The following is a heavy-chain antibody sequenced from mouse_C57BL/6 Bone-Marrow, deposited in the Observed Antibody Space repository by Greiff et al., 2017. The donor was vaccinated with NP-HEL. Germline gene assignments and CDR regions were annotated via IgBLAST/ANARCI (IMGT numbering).Heavy chain of an antibody. CDR1: GYAFTNYL. CDR2: IKPGSGGT. CDR3: ARVKVWGYWYFDV. Sequence: VQLVESGAELVRPGTSVKVSCKASGYAFTNYLIEWVKQRPGQGLEWIGVIKPGSGGTNYNEKFKGKATLTADKSSSTAYMQLSSLTSEDSAVDVCARVKVWGYWYFDVWGTGTTVTVSS. J-gene: IGHJ1*03. V-gene: IGHV1-54*01.